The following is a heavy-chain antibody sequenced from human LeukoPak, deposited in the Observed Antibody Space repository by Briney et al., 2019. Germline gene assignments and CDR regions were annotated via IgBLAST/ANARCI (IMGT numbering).Heavy chain of an antibody. CDR1: GFTFDDYA. CDR2: ISWNSGSI. V-gene: IGHV3-9*01. Sequence: GRSLRLSCAASGFTFDDYAMHWVRQAPGKGLEWVSGISWNSGSIGYADSVKGRFTISRDNAKNSLYLQMNSLRAEDTALYYCAKDKNYYYCGMDVWGQGTTVTVSS. CDR3: AKDKNYYYCGMDV. J-gene: IGHJ6*02.